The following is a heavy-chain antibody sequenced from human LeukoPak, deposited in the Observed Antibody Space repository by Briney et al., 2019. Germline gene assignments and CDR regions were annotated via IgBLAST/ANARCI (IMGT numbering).Heavy chain of an antibody. CDR2: MKYDGSEK. Sequence: GGSLRLSCAASGFTFSSYWMSWVRQAPGKGLEWVANMKYDGSEKYYVDSVKGRFTISRDNAKNSLYLQMNSLRAEDAAVYYCARDIEAAGLFLDYWGQGTLVTVSS. CDR1: GFTFSSYW. D-gene: IGHD6-13*01. V-gene: IGHV3-7*01. CDR3: ARDIEAAGLFLDY. J-gene: IGHJ4*02.